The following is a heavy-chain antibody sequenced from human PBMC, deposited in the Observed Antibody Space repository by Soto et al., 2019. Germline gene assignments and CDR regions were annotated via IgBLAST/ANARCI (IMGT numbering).Heavy chain of an antibody. CDR2: VNHNTNT. CDR1: GGSFSDTY. CDR3: ARGVSLFRGSFDA. Sequence: QVHLQQWGAGLLKPSETLSLTCAVSGGSFSDTYWNWFRQPPGQGLEWMGEVNHNTNTIYNSSLTSRVPSSMVTSKNHLSRKMSPVTAAETSVYYGARGVSLFRGSFDAWGQGTLVTVSS. J-gene: IGHJ5*02. V-gene: IGHV4-34*01. D-gene: IGHD3-10*02.